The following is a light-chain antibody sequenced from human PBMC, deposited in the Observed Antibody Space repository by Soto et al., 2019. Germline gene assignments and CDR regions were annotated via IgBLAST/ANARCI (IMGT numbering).Light chain of an antibody. CDR1: QTLRRTY. V-gene: IGKV3-20*01. J-gene: IGKJ2*01. CDR2: GAS. CDR3: HQYDNAPQT. Sequence: EIVLMQSPGTLSLSPGERATLSCRASQTLRRTYIAWYQQKPGQAPRVLIYGASKRATGIPDRFSGSGSGTDFSLTISRLEPEDFAVYYCHQYDNAPQTYGQGTRWISN.